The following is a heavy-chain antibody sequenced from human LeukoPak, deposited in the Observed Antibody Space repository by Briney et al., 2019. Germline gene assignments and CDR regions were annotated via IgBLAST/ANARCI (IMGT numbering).Heavy chain of an antibody. CDR1: GFTFSSYA. CDR2: ISGSGGST. D-gene: IGHD3-22*01. J-gene: IGHJ5*02. V-gene: IGHV3-23*01. Sequence: GGSLRLSCAASGFTFSSYAMSWVRQAPGEGLEWVSAISGSGGSTYYADSVKGRFTISRDNSKNTLYLQMNSLRAEDTAVYYCAKDPGITMIVVVNWFDPWGQGTLVTVSS. CDR3: AKDPGITMIVVVNWFDP.